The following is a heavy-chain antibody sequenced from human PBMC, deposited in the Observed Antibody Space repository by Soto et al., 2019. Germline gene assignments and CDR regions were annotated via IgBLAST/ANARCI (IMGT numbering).Heavy chain of an antibody. V-gene: IGHV4-31*03. CDR1: GGSIRSGGYY. J-gene: IGHJ4*02. CDR2: IFYSGST. CDR3: AREGGIVGATAVDY. D-gene: IGHD1-26*01. Sequence: SETLSLTCTVSGGSIRSGGYYWSWIRQHPEKGLEWIGYIFYSGSTYYNPSLKSRVTISVDTSKNQFSLKLSSVTAADTAVYYCAREGGIVGATAVDYWGQGTLVTVSS.